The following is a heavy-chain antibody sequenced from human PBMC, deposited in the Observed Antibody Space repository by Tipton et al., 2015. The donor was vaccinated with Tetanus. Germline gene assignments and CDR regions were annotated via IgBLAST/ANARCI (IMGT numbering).Heavy chain of an antibody. V-gene: IGHV1-18*01. J-gene: IGHJ4*02. CDR1: GHTFTSLG. Sequence: QLVQSGAEVKKPGASVKVSCKASGHTFTSLGISWVRQAPRQGLEWMGWISAYNGNTNYAQKFQGRVTMTADTSTTTAYMELRSLRSDDTAIYYCAGFRRYCSGGRCYSQDYWGQGTLVTVSS. CDR2: ISAYNGNT. D-gene: IGHD2-15*01. CDR3: AGFRRYCSGGRCYSQDY.